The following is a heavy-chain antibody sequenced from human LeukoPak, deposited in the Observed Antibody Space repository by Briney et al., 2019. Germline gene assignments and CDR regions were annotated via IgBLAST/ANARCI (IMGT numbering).Heavy chain of an antibody. D-gene: IGHD3-3*01. Sequence: ASVKVSCKASGYTFTSYGISWVRQAPGQGLEWMGWISAYNGNTNYAQKLQGRVTMTTDTSTSTAYMELSSLRSEDTAVYYCARGPSITIFGVVGYAFDIWGQGTMVTASS. CDR3: ARGPSITIFGVVGYAFDI. CDR2: ISAYNGNT. J-gene: IGHJ3*02. V-gene: IGHV1-18*01. CDR1: GYTFTSYG.